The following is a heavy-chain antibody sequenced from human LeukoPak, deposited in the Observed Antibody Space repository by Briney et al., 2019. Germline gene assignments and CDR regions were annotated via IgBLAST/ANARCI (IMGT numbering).Heavy chain of an antibody. D-gene: IGHD2-21*02. V-gene: IGHV4-34*01. CDR2: INHSGST. CDR3: ARTVVTAIRLKRGPIDY. Sequence: SETLSLTCAVYGGSFSGYYWSWIRQPPGKGLEWIGGINHSGSTNYNPSLKSRVTISVDTSKNQFSLKLSSVTAADTAVYYCARTVVTAIRLKRGPIDYWGQGTLVTVSS. CDR1: GGSFSGYY. J-gene: IGHJ4*02.